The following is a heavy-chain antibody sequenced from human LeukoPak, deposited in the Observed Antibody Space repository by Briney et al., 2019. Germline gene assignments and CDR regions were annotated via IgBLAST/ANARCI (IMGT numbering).Heavy chain of an antibody. D-gene: IGHD1-14*01. CDR2: ISSSSTYI. CDR3: ARAEGAGIFPDYFDY. CDR1: GFTFSSYS. V-gene: IGHV3-21*01. Sequence: GGSLRLSCAASGFTFSSYSMNWVRQAPGKGLEWVSSISSSSTYIYHADSVKGRFTISRDNAKNSLYLQMNSLRAEDTAVYYCARAEGAGIFPDYFDYWGQGTLVTVSS. J-gene: IGHJ4*02.